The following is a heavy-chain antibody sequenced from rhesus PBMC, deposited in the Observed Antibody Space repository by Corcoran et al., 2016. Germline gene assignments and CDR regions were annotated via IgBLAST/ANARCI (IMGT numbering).Heavy chain of an antibody. CDR3: TSGYSNPDIDY. Sequence: EVQLVESGGGLVQPGGSLGLSWAGSGFTFSSYGMGWVRQAPGTGLEWVSSISSASSYIYYADSVKGRFTISRDNAKNSLSLQMNSLRAEDTAVYYCTSGYSNPDIDYWGQGVLVTVSS. CDR1: GFTFSSYG. V-gene: IGHV3S16*01. CDR2: ISSASSYI. J-gene: IGHJ4*01. D-gene: IGHD5-24*01.